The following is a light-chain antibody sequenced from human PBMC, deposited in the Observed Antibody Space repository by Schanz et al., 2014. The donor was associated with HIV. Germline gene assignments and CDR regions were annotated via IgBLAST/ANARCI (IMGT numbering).Light chain of an antibody. CDR3: LQHNSYPWT. CDR2: GAS. Sequence: EIVLTQSPVILSLSPGERATLSCRASQTVSSNSLGWYQQKRGQVPRLLIYGASSRATGIPDRFSGSGSGTDFTLTISRLEPEDFATYYCLQHNSYPWTFGQGTKVEIK. V-gene: IGKV3-20*01. J-gene: IGKJ1*01. CDR1: QTVSSNS.